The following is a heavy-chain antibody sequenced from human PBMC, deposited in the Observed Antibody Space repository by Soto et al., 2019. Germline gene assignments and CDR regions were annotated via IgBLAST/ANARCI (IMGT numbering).Heavy chain of an antibody. CDR2: ISYDARNK. D-gene: IGHD3-10*01. V-gene: IGHV3-30*18. CDR3: AKDGPRAGGAFDI. J-gene: IGHJ3*02. CDR1: GFHFSSYG. Sequence: QVQLVESGGGVVQPGRSLRLSWAAFGFHFSSYGMHWVRQAPGKGLAWVAVISYDARNKYSADSVKGRFTIARDKSKNTLYLQMHSRKAADMAVDYVAKDGPRAGGAFDIWGQGTMVTVSP.